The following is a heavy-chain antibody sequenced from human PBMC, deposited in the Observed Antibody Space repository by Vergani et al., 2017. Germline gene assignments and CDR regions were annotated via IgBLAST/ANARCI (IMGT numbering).Heavy chain of an antibody. D-gene: IGHD6-19*01. CDR1: GGTFSSYA. Sequence: QVQLVQSGAEVKKPGSSVKVSCKASGGTFSSYAISWVRQAPGQGLEWMGGIIPIFGTANYAQKFQGRVTITADESTSTAYLELSSLRSEDTAVYFCATVAVSSGTFDYWGQGTLVTVSS. CDR2: IIPIFGTA. CDR3: ATVAVSSGTFDY. V-gene: IGHV1-69*01. J-gene: IGHJ4*02.